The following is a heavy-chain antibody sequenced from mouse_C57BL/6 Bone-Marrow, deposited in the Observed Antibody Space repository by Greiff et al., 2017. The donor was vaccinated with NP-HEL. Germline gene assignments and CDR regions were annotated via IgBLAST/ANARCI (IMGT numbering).Heavy chain of an antibody. Sequence: EVKVEESGPGLVKPSQSLSLTCSVTGYSITSGYYWNWLRQFPGNKLEWMGYISYDGSNNYNPSLKNRISITRDTSKNQFFLKLNSVTTEDTATYYCARDLLTPFDYWGQGTTLTVSS. CDR1: GYSITSGYY. CDR3: ARDLLTPFDY. V-gene: IGHV3-6*01. J-gene: IGHJ2*01. CDR2: ISYDGSN.